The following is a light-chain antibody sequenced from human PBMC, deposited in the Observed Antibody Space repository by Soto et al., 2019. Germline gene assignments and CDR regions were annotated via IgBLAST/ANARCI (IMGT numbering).Light chain of an antibody. V-gene: IGLV2-14*01. J-gene: IGLJ2*01. CDR3: SSYTSSSTVV. Sequence: QTLLAKPASLSGSPGQSITISCTGTSSDVGGYNYVSWYQQHPGKAPKLMIYEVINRPSGVSNRFSGSKSGNTASLTISGLQAEDEADYYCSSYTSSSTVVFGGGTKVTV. CDR1: SSDVGGYNY. CDR2: EVI.